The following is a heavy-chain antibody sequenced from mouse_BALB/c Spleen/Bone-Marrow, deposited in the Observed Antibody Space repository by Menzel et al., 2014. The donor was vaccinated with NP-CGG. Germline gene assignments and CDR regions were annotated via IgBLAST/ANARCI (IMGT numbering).Heavy chain of an antibody. D-gene: IGHD1-1*01. CDR1: GFTFSSFG. V-gene: IGHV5-17*02. CDR2: INSGSSTI. Sequence: EVKVVESGGGLVQPGGSRKLSCAASGFTFSSFGVHWVRQAPEKGLEWVAYINSGSSTIYYADTVKGRFTISRDNPKNTLFLQMTSLRSEDTAMYYCARRYYGSSFSYFDYWGQGTTLTVSS. CDR3: ARRYYGSSFSYFDY. J-gene: IGHJ2*01.